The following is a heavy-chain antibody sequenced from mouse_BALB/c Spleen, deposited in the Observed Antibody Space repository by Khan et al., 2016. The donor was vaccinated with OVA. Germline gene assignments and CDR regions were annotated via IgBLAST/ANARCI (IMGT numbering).Heavy chain of an antibody. D-gene: IGHD2-3*01. J-gene: IGHJ4*01. V-gene: IGHV1S136*01. Sequence: VQLQQSGPELIKPGASVKMSCKASGYTFTTYVIHWVKQKPGQGLEWFGYINPYNDDTKYNEKFKDKATLTSDKSSTTAYMEFSSLTSEDSAVYYCASGMGLLRGAMDYWGQGTSVTVSS. CDR2: INPYNDDT. CDR1: GYTFTTYV. CDR3: ASGMGLLRGAMDY.